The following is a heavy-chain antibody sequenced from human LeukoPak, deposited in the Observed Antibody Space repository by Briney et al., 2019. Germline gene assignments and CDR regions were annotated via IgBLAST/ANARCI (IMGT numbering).Heavy chain of an antibody. J-gene: IGHJ6*02. CDR2: IRSRAYGGTT. CDR1: EFTFGDHA. Sequence: QPGRSLRLSCTASEFTFGDHAMSWVRQAPGKGLEWVGFIRSRAYGGTTEYAPAVKGRFLISRDDTKSIAYLHMNSLKTEDIAVYYCARGPIQQWLYNGMDVWGQGTTVSVSS. V-gene: IGHV3-49*04. D-gene: IGHD5-18*01. CDR3: ARGPIQQWLYNGMDV.